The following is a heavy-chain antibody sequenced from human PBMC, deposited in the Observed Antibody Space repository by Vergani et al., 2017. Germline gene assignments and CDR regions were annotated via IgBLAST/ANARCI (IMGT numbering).Heavy chain of an antibody. D-gene: IGHD4-17*01. J-gene: IGHJ6*02. CDR3: ARDLRPGPHYYNGMDV. V-gene: IGHV3-15*01. CDR1: GFTFSNAW. CDR2: IKSKTDGGTT. Sequence: EVQLVESGGGLVKPGGSLRLSCAASGFTFSNAWMSWVRQAPGKGLEWVGRIKSKTDGGTTDYAAPVKGRFTISRDNSKNTLYLQMNSLRAEDTAVYYCARDLRPGPHYYNGMDVWGQGTTVTVSS.